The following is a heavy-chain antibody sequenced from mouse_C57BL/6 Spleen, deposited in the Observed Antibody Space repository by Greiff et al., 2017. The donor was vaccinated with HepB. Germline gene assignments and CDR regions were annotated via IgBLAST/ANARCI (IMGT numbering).Heavy chain of an antibody. J-gene: IGHJ3*01. CDR1: GFTFSSYA. Sequence: VQLKESGGGLVKPGGSLKLSCAASGFTFSSYAMSWVRQTPEKRLEWVATISDGGSYTYYPDNVKGRFTISRDNAKNNLYLQMSHLKSEDTAMYYCARDLDDYDGGFAYWGQGTLVTVSA. CDR3: ARDLDDYDGGFAY. V-gene: IGHV5-4*01. CDR2: ISDGGSYT. D-gene: IGHD2-4*01.